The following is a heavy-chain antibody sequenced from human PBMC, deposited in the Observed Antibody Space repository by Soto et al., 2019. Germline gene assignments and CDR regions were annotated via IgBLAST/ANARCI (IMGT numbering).Heavy chain of an antibody. J-gene: IGHJ4*02. CDR1: ADSFSSYG. D-gene: IGHD3-3*01. CDR2: IIPIFGTT. CDR3: ARVFPDGWVEPGVVRGYLDT. V-gene: IGHV1-69*01. Sequence: QVQLVQSGAEVKEPGSAVKVSCKAPADSFSSYGISWVRQAPGQGLEWMGGIIPIFGTTNYAEKFQGRVTITADEFTKTAYHGFSSPRIGDTALYYCARVFPDGWVEPGVVRGYLDTWGRGTLVTVSS.